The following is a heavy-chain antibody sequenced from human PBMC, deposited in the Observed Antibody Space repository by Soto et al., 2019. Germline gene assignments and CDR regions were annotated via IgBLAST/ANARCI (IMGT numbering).Heavy chain of an antibody. CDR2: IIPIFDTA. V-gene: IGHV1-69*13. Sequence: GASVKVSCKASGGTFSSYAISWVRQAPGQGLEWMGGIIPIFDTANYAQKFQGRVTITADESTSTAYMELSSLRSEDTAVYYCARAITIGPSGYWVDPWGQGTLVTVSS. D-gene: IGHD3-3*01. CDR1: GGTFSSYA. J-gene: IGHJ5*02. CDR3: ARAITIGPSGYWVDP.